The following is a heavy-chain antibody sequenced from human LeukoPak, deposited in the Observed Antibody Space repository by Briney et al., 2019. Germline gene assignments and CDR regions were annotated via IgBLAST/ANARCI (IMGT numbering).Heavy chain of an antibody. CDR3: ARAAEPYTPFDY. Sequence: SETLSLTCTVSGGSIGSYYWSWIRQPPGKGLEWIGYIYYSGSTNYNPSLKSRVTISVDTSKNQFSLKLSSVTAADTAVYYCARAAEPYTPFDYWGQGTLVTVSS. D-gene: IGHD1-14*01. V-gene: IGHV4-59*01. J-gene: IGHJ4*02. CDR1: GGSIGSYY. CDR2: IYYSGST.